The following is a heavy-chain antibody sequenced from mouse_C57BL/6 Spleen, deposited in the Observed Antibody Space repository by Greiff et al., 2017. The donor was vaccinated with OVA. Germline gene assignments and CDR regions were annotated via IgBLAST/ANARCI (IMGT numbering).Heavy chain of an antibody. D-gene: IGHD1-1*01. J-gene: IGHJ2*01. CDR1: GYTFTDYN. CDR3: ARLGGSSLYYFDY. CDR2: INPNNGGT. V-gene: IGHV1-18*01. Sequence: EVMLVESGPELVKPGASVKIPCKASGYTFTDYNMDWVKQSHGKSLEWIGDINPNNGGTIYNQKFKGKATLTVDKSSSTAYMELRSLTSEDTAVYYCARLGGSSLYYFDYWGQGTTLTVSS.